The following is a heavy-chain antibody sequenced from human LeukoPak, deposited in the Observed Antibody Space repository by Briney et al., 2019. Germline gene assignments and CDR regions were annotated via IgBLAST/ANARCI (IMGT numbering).Heavy chain of an antibody. CDR1: GFTFSDYY. CDR3: ASSAPKRWLQYSGAFDI. Sequence: GGSLRLSCAASGFTFSDYYMSWIRQAPGNGLEWGSYISSSGSTIYYADSVEGRFTISRDNAKNSLYLQMNSLRAEDTAVYYCASSAPKRWLQYSGAFDIWGQGTMVTVSS. CDR2: ISSSGSTI. J-gene: IGHJ3*02. D-gene: IGHD5-24*01. V-gene: IGHV3-11*01.